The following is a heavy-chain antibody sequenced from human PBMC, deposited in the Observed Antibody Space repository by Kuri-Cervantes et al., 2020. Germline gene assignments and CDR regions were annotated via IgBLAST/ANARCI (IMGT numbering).Heavy chain of an antibody. Sequence: GESLKISCAASGFTFSSYGMNWVRQAPGKGLEWISSIGVSIPIYYADSVKGRFTISRDNAEHSLYLQMNSLSAEDTAVYYCATAATVTGSFDYWGQGTLVTVSS. J-gene: IGHJ4*02. CDR2: IGVSIPI. CDR3: ATAATVTGSFDY. V-gene: IGHV3-21*03. CDR1: GFTFSSYG. D-gene: IGHD6-19*01.